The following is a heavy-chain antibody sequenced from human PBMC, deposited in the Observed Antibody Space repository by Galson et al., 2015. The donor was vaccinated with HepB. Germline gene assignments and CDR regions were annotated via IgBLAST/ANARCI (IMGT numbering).Heavy chain of an antibody. D-gene: IGHD4-17*01. J-gene: IGHJ6*02. CDR3: AKDLTDYGDYPQRYYYYYYGMDV. CDR1: GFTFSSYG. V-gene: IGHV3-30*18. Sequence: SLRLSCAASGFTFSSYGMHWVRQAPGKGLEWVAVISYDGSNKYYADSVKGRFTISRDNSKNTLYLQMNSLRAEDTAVYYCAKDLTDYGDYPQRYYYYYYGMDVWGQGTTVTVSS. CDR2: ISYDGSNK.